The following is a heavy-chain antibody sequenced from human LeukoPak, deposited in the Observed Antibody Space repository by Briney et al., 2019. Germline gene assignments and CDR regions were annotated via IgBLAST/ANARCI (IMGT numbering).Heavy chain of an antibody. D-gene: IGHD3-9*01. J-gene: IGHJ4*02. V-gene: IGHV4-39*01. CDR1: GGSISSSSYC. Sequence: PSETLSLTCTVSGGSISSSSYCWGWIRQPPGKGLEWIGSIYYSGSTYYNPSLKSRVTISVDTSKNQFSLKLSSVTAADTAVYYCLLTGYYLYYFDYWGQGTLVTVSS. CDR2: IYYSGST. CDR3: LLTGYYLYYFDY.